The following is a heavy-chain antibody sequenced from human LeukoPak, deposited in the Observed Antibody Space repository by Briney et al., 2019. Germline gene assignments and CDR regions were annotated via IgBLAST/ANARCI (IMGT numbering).Heavy chain of an antibody. J-gene: IGHJ4*02. CDR2: ISYDGSNK. D-gene: IGHD3-3*01. CDR1: GFTFNSDA. Sequence: PGGSLRLSCAASGFTFNSDAMHWVRQAPGKGLEWVAVISYDGSNKYYADSVKGRFTISRDNSKNTLYLQMNSLRAEDTAVFYCARDQYDTWSRRGNFDSWGQGTLVIVSS. CDR3: ARDQYDTWSRRGNFDS. V-gene: IGHV3-30-3*01.